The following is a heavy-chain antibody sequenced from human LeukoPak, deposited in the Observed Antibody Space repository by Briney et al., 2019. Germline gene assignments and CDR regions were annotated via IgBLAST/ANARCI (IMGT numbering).Heavy chain of an antibody. J-gene: IGHJ4*02. D-gene: IGHD3-22*01. V-gene: IGHV3-30-3*01. Sequence: AGGSLRLSCAASGFTFSSYAMHWVRQAPGKGLEWVAVISYDGSNKYYADSVKGRFTISRDNSKNTLYLQMNSLRAEDTAVYYCASHLYYYDSSGELDYWGQGTLVTVSS. CDR1: GFTFSSYA. CDR2: ISYDGSNK. CDR3: ASHLYYYDSSGELDY.